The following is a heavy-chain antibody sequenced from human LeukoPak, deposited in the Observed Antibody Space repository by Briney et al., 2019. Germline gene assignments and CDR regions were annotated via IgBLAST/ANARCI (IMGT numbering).Heavy chain of an antibody. V-gene: IGHV3-30-3*01. CDR2: VSYGGSNK. CDR3: ARDRSGPGYHFDY. CDR1: GFTFESYT. Sequence: GGSRRLPVAAPGFTFESYTIHWVRQAPGKGLKWVALVSYGGSNKYYIDSGKGRFTISRDNSKNTLYLQMNSLRPEDTAVYYCARDRSGPGYHFDYWGQGTLVTVSS. J-gene: IGHJ4*02. D-gene: IGHD1-1*01.